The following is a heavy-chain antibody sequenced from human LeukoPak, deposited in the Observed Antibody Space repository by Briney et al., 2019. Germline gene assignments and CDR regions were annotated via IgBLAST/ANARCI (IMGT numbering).Heavy chain of an antibody. CDR3: AKPLPFGSGPYYFDY. J-gene: IGHJ4*02. D-gene: IGHD6-19*01. V-gene: IGHV3-21*01. Sequence: GGSLRLSCAASGFTFSSYSMNWVRQAPGKGLEWVSSISSSSSYIYYADSVKGRFTISRDNAKNSLYLQMNSLRAEDTAVYYCAKPLPFGSGPYYFDYWGQGTLVTVSS. CDR2: ISSSSSYI. CDR1: GFTFSSYS.